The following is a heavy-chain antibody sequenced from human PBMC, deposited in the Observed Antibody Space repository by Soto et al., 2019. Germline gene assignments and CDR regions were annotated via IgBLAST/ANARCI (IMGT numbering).Heavy chain of an antibody. V-gene: IGHV1-2*02. CDR2: INPNTGGT. Sequence: RASVKVSCKASGFSLTGYYFHWIRAAPGQGLEWLGWINPNTGGTTYAQKFQGRVTLTWDTSASTAYMELSSLRSDDTAVYYCARYGVTIFGVVMGELDYWGQGTLVTVPQ. CDR1: GFSLTGYY. CDR3: ARYGVTIFGVVMGELDY. D-gene: IGHD3-3*01. J-gene: IGHJ4*02.